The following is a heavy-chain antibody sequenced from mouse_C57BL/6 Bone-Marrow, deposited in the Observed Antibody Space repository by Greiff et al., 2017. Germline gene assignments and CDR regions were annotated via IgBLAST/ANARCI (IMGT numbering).Heavy chain of an antibody. Sequence: QVQLQQPGAELVKPGASVKLSCKASGYTFTSYWMHWVKQRPGRGLEWIGRIDPNSGGTKYNEKFKGKATLTVDKPSSTAYMQLSILTSEDSAVYYCAHGNYFYWYFAVWGTGTTVTVSS. CDR3: AHGNYFYWYFAV. J-gene: IGHJ1*03. CDR1: GYTFTSYW. CDR2: IDPNSGGT. D-gene: IGHD2-1*01. V-gene: IGHV1-72*01.